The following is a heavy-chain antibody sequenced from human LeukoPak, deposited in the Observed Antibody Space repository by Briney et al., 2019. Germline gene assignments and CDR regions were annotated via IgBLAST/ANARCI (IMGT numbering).Heavy chain of an antibody. J-gene: IGHJ2*01. D-gene: IGHD2-2*01. CDR1: GGTFSSYG. V-gene: IGHV1-69*13. Sequence: SVKVSCKASGGTFSSYGFSWVRQAPGQGLEWMGGIIPIFDSAHYAQKFQGRVTITADEFTSTAYMELSSLRSEDTAVYYCARHLWYCSGTSCTLDGDLWGRGTLVTVSS. CDR2: IIPIFDSA. CDR3: ARHLWYCSGTSCTLDGDL.